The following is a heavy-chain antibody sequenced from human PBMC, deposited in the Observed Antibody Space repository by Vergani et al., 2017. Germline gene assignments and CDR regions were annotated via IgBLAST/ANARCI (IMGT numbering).Heavy chain of an antibody. D-gene: IGHD1-1*01. V-gene: IGHV3-11*04. CDR3: AKSPGISTTRHYYAMDV. CDR1: GFKFSYHY. J-gene: IGHJ6*02. CDR2: ISPGASTV. Sequence: LEESGGGSVKPGGSLRLSCAASGFKFSYHYMRWIRQAPGKGLEWVSHISPGASTVSYTDSVTGRFPVSRDNDNNSLTLDMTTLRVEDTAVYYCAKSPGISTTRHYYAMDVWGQGTTVTVSS.